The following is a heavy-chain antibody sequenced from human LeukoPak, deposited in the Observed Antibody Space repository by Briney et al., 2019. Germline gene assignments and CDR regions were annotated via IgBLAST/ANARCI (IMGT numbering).Heavy chain of an antibody. J-gene: IGHJ4*02. CDR2: TYYRSKWSF. CDR1: GDSIFTNNAA. CDR3: ARGKYTSFDN. D-gene: IGHD6-6*01. V-gene: IGHV6-1*01. Sequence: SQTLSLTCAISGDSIFTNNAAWNWIRQAPSRGLEWLGRTYYRSKWSFDYAVSVKSRITINADTSKNQFSLQLSSVTPEDTAVYYCARGKYTSFDNWGQGTLVTVSS.